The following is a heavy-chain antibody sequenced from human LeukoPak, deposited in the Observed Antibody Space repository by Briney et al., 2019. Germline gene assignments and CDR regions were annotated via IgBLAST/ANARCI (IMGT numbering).Heavy chain of an antibody. J-gene: IGHJ4*02. CDR1: GFTFSSYS. CDR3: ARDYDYVWGSYRPFDY. Sequence: PGGSLRLSCAASGFTFSSYSMNWVRQAPGKGLEWVSYISSSSSTIYYADSVKGRFTISRDNAKNSLYLQMNSLRAEDTAVYYCARDYDYVWGSYRPFDYWGQGTLVTVSS. CDR2: ISSSSSTI. V-gene: IGHV3-48*04. D-gene: IGHD3-16*02.